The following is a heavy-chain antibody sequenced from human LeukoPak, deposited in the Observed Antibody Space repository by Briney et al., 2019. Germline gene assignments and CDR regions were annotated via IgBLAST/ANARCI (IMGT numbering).Heavy chain of an antibody. CDR3: AKGIYSSGWSYFDY. D-gene: IGHD6-19*01. J-gene: IGHJ4*01. V-gene: IGHV3-23*01. Sequence: HPGGSLRLSCAASGFTFSTYSMNWVRQAPGKGLEWVSTLSGSGITTYYADSVKGRFTIPRDNSKNTLYLQMNSLRAEDTAVYYCAKGIYSSGWSYFDYWGHGTLVTVSS. CDR2: LSGSGITT. CDR1: GFTFSTYS.